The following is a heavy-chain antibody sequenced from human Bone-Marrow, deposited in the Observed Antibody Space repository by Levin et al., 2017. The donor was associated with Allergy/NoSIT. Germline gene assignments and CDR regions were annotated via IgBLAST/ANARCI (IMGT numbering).Heavy chain of an antibody. CDR2: LYYLLLP. D-gene: IGHD5-24*01. CDR1: GGSISSGGYH. J-gene: IGHJ4*02. CDR3: AREDGSTFDS. Sequence: SETLSLTCTVSGGSISSGGYHWSWIRQHAGTGLEWIGYLYYLLLPSSPPSLKIRAMISLDTSKNQFSLKVTTATAADAAVYYCAREDGSTFDSWGQGTLVTVSS. V-gene: IGHV4-31*03.